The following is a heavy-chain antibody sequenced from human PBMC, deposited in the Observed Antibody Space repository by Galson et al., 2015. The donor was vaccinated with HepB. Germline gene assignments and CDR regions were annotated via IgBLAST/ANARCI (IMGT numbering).Heavy chain of an antibody. D-gene: IGHD3-10*01. V-gene: IGHV3-30*18. CDR3: AKDGLYFGSGTHSNAMDV. Sequence: SLRLSCAASGFRFNSYGIHWVRQAPGRGLQWVAFISYDGTNKYYGDSVKGRFTISRDNSKTTLYLQMNGLRGEDTAVYYCAKDGLYFGSGTHSNAMDVWGHGTTVTVSS. J-gene: IGHJ6*02. CDR2: ISYDGTNK. CDR1: GFRFNSYG.